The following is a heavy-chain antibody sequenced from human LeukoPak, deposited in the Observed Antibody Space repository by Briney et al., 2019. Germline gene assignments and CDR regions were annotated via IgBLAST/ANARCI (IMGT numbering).Heavy chain of an antibody. CDR1: GYTFTNHD. D-gene: IGHD5-18*01. CDR3: TRGVNSQGTAMVLFDS. V-gene: IGHV1-8*01. J-gene: IGHJ4*02. Sequence: ASVKVSCKASGYTFTNHDINWVRQASGQGLEWMGCMNPKSGNTGYLQKFQGRVTMTRDTSMSAAFMELNSLTSEDTAVYYCTRGVNSQGTAMVLFDSWGQGSLVTVSA. CDR2: MNPKSGNT.